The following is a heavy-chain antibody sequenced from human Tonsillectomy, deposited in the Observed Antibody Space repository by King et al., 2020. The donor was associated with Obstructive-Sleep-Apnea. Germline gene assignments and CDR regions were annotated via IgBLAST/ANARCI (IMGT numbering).Heavy chain of an antibody. CDR3: ANAIAVAGYFDH. CDR2: ISWNSDKI. V-gene: IGHV3-9*01. CDR1: GFTFDDYA. J-gene: IGHJ4*02. Sequence: VQLVESGGGLVQPGRSLRLSCAASGFTFDDYAMHWVRQVPGKGLEWVSGISWNSDKIGYADSVKGRFTISRDNAKNSLFLQMNSLRAEDTALYYCANAIAVAGYFDHWAQGTLVTVSS. D-gene: IGHD6-19*01.